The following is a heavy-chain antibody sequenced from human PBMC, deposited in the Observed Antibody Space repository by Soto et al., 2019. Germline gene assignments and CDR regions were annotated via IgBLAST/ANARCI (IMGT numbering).Heavy chain of an antibody. CDR2: IYLDDAK. J-gene: IGHJ3*02. CDR1: GFSISTRGGG. Sequence: QITLKASGPTLVNPTQTLTLTCTLSGFSISTRGGGVGWIRQPPGKAMAGNALIYLDDAKRYSPTLKSRLTITSDTSKNQVGRTITNIDPVDTATYHYAHRRGNSCYDWNGDFGITVEGTIVAV. CDR3: AHRRGNSCYDWNGDFGI. D-gene: IGHD5-12*01. V-gene: IGHV2-5*02.